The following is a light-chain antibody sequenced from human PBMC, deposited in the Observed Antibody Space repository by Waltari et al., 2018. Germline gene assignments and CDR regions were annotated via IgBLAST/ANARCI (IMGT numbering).Light chain of an antibody. CDR2: DDN. CDR3: RSYDSGLSARV. CDR1: NANIGSGYD. Sequence: QSVLTQPPSVSGAPGQTVTISCTGGNANIGSGYDVHWYRCLPGTAPKPLLYDDNNRPSWVPDRFSGSKSGTSASLAITGLQAEDEADYYCRSYDSGLSARVFGGGTKLTVL. V-gene: IGLV1-40*01. J-gene: IGLJ3*02.